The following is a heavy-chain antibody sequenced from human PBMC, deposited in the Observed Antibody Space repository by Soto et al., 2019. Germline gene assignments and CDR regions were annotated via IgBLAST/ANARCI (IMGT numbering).Heavy chain of an antibody. J-gene: IGHJ4*02. CDR2: ISASNGNT. CDR3: ARSQSGDYEGCGY. D-gene: IGHD2-21*02. CDR1: GYTFPNYG. Sequence: QVQLVQSGAEVKKPGASVKVSCKASGYTFPNYGINWVRQAPGQGLEWIGWISASNGNTKYAQSVQGRVTMTTDTSTSKAYMELRSLRSDDTAVYYCARSQSGDYEGCGYWGQGTLVTVSA. V-gene: IGHV1-18*01.